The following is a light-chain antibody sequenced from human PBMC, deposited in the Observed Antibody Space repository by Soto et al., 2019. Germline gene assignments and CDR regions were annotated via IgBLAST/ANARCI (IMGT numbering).Light chain of an antibody. Sequence: QPVLTQSPSASASLGASVKLTCTLSSGHSSYAIAWHQQQPEKGPRYLMKLNSVGSHSKGDGIPDRFPGSSSGAERYLTISSLQSEDEADYYCQTWGTGIVIFGGGTKVTVL. CDR3: QTWGTGIVI. CDR2: LNSVGSH. V-gene: IGLV4-69*01. CDR1: SGHSSYA. J-gene: IGLJ2*01.